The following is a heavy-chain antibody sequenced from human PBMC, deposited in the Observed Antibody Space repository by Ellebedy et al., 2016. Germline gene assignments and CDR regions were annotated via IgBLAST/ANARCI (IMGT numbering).Heavy chain of an antibody. Sequence: GGSLRLSCAASGFTFSSYAMHWVRQAPGKGLEWVAVISYDGSNKYYADSVKGRFTISRDNSKNTLYLQMNSLRAEDTAVYYCARDHPGYSFDYWGQGTLVTVSS. CDR2: ISYDGSNK. CDR3: ARDHPGYSFDY. D-gene: IGHD3-9*01. V-gene: IGHV3-30-3*01. CDR1: GFTFSSYA. J-gene: IGHJ4*02.